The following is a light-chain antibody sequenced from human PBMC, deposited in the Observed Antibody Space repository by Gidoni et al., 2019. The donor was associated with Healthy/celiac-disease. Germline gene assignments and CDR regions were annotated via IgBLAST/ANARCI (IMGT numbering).Light chain of an antibody. CDR2: SNN. Sequence: QSVMTQPPQASGTPVEKVTIPCSGSSSHIGSNTVNWYQQLPGTAPKLLLYSNNQRPSGVPDRFSGSKSGTSASLAISGLQSEDEADYYCAAWDDSLNGLWVAGGGTKLTVL. CDR3: AAWDDSLNGLWV. CDR1: SSHIGSNT. V-gene: IGLV1-44*01. J-gene: IGLJ3*02.